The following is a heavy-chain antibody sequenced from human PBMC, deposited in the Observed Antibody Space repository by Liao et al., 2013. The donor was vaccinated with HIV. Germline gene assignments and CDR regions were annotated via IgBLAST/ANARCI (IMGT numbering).Heavy chain of an antibody. Sequence: QLQLQQWGAGLLKPSETLSLTCGVYGGSFTTYYWTWFRQPPGKGLEWIGEINHSVSTYYNPSLKSRVTISVDTSKSQFSLKVSSVTAADTAVYYCAKSYGSGDMDVWGKGTTVTVSS. D-gene: IGHD3-10*01. J-gene: IGHJ6*03. CDR1: GGSFTTYY. CDR3: AKSYGSGDMDV. V-gene: IGHV4-34*01. CDR2: INHSVST.